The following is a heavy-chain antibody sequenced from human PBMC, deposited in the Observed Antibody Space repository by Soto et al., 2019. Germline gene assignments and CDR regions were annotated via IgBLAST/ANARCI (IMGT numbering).Heavy chain of an antibody. CDR3: ARGVADNYYYYGMDV. V-gene: IGHV1-18*01. CDR2: ISAYNGNT. D-gene: IGHD6-19*01. CDR1: GYTFTSYG. J-gene: IGHJ6*02. Sequence: ASVKVSCKASGYTFTSYGISWVRQAPGQGLEWMGWISAYNGNTNYAQKLQGRVTMTTDTSTSTAYMELRSLRSDDTAVYYCARGVADNYYYYGMDVWGQGTTVTVSS.